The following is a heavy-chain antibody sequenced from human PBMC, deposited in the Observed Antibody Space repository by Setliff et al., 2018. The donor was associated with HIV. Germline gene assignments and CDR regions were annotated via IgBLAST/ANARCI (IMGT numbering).Heavy chain of an antibody. CDR1: GYTFTDYY. Sequence: ASVKVSCKASGYTFTDYYIHWVRQAPGQGLEWMGRINPNSGGTNYAQKFQGRVTMTRDTSISSAYMELSRLKSDDTAVYYCATKVYCTNGVCLDALELWGQGTMVTVSS. J-gene: IGHJ3*01. D-gene: IGHD2-8*01. CDR2: INPNSGGT. V-gene: IGHV1-2*06. CDR3: ATKVYCTNGVCLDALEL.